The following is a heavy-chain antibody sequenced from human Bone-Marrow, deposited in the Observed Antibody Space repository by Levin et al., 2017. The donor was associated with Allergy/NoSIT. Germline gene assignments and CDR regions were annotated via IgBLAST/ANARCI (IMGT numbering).Heavy chain of an antibody. J-gene: IGHJ2*01. V-gene: IGHV3-7*01. Sequence: ETLSLTCAASGFTFTNYWMGWVRQAPGKGLEWVANIKQDGSQKYYVDSVKGRFTISRDNAKNSLPLQMDSLRAEDTAVYYCARVFWYFDLWGRGTLVTVSS. CDR1: GFTFTNYW. CDR2: IKQDGSQK. CDR3: ARVFWYFDL.